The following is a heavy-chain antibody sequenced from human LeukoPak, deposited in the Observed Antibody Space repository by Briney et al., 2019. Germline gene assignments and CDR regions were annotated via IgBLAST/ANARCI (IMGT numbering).Heavy chain of an antibody. CDR3: VRSLGGDGYKSLSLWYYYMDV. Sequence: SETLSLTCTVSGGPISSYYWSWIRQPPGKGLEWIGYIYYSGSTNYNPSLKSRVTISVDTSKNQFSLKLSSVTAADTAVYYCVRSLGGDGYKSLSLWYYYMDVWGKGTTVTASS. CDR2: IYYSGST. V-gene: IGHV4-59*01. CDR1: GGPISSYY. J-gene: IGHJ6*03. D-gene: IGHD5-24*01.